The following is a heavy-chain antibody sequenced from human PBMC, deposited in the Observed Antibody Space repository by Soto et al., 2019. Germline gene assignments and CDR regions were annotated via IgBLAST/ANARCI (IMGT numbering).Heavy chain of an antibody. CDR1: GFTFSSYA. D-gene: IGHD3-10*01. CDR2: ISYDGSNK. Sequence: GGSLRLSCAASGFTFSSYAMHWVRQAPGKGLEWVAVISYDGSNKYYADSVKGRFTISRDNSKNTLYLQMNSLRAEDTAVYYCARDDWFGELSPKVLYYYYYGMDVWGQGTTVTVSS. J-gene: IGHJ6*02. CDR3: ARDDWFGELSPKVLYYYYYGMDV. V-gene: IGHV3-30-3*01.